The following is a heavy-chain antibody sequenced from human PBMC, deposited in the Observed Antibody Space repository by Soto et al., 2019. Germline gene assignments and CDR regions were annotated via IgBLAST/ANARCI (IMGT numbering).Heavy chain of an antibody. CDR2: INHGGST. V-gene: IGHV4-34*01. D-gene: IGHD3-22*01. J-gene: IGHJ4*02. CDR1: GGYFSGYY. CDR3: VRGVTLKLAVQRDAPHKCYFDS. Sequence: SETLSLTCAVYGGYFSGYYWTWIRQPPGKGLEWSGEINHGGSTNQNPSLKSRLSISVDTSKNQFSLKLRSVTAADKAVYYCVRGVTLKLAVQRDAPHKCYFDSWGQGTQVTVSS.